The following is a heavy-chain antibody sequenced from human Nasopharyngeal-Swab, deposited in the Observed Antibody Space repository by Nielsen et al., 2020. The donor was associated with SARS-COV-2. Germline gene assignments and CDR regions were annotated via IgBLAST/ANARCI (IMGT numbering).Heavy chain of an antibody. V-gene: IGHV3-30-3*01. D-gene: IGHD4-23*01. J-gene: IGHJ2*01. Sequence: LKISCAASGFTFSSYAMHWVRQTPGKGLDWVAVISYDGSNKYYAEPGEGRFSNTRDNSKNTLYLQMNSLRAKDTAVCYCASAYGGSYWYFDLWGRGALVTVSS. CDR1: GFTFSSYA. CDR3: ASAYGGSYWYFDL. CDR2: ISYDGSNK.